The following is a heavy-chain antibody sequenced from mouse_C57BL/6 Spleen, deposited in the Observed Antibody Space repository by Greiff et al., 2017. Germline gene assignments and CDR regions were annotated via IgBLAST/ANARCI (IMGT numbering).Heavy chain of an antibody. CDR1: GFSFNTYA. CDR3: VRHENDYDVAWFAY. V-gene: IGHV10-1*01. Sequence: DVKLVESGGGLVQPKGSLKLSCAASGFSFNTYAMNWVRQAPGKGLEWVARIRSKSNNYATYYADSVKDRFTISRDDSESMLYLQMNNLKTEDTAMYYCVRHENDYDVAWFAYWGQGTLVTVSA. J-gene: IGHJ3*01. D-gene: IGHD2-4*01. CDR2: IRSKSNNYAT.